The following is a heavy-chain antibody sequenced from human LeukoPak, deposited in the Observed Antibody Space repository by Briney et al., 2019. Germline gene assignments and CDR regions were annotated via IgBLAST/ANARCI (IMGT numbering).Heavy chain of an antibody. CDR1: GGSISSYY. CDR2: IYYSGST. V-gene: IGHV4-59*01. CDR3: ASSSPKAGMWFDP. J-gene: IGHJ5*02. D-gene: IGHD6-13*01. Sequence: SETLSLTCTVSGGSISSYYWSWIRQPPGKGLEWIGYIYYSGSTNYNPSLKSRVTISVDTSKNQFSLKLSSVTAADTAVYYCASSSPKAGMWFDPWGQGTLVTVCS.